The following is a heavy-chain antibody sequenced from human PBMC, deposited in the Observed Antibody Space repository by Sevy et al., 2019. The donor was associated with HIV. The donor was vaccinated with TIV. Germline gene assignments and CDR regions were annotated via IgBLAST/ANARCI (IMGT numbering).Heavy chain of an antibody. D-gene: IGHD3-22*01. J-gene: IGHJ3*02. Sequence: GGSLRLSCAASGFTFSSYSMNWVRQAPGKGLEWVSSISSSGSYIYYADSVKGRFTISRDNAKNSLYLQMNSLRAEDTALYYGARDRSKTPWRYDSSGYYRGDAFDIWGQGTMVTVSS. CDR3: ARDRSKTPWRYDSSGYYRGDAFDI. CDR1: GFTFSSYS. CDR2: ISSSGSYI. V-gene: IGHV3-21*01.